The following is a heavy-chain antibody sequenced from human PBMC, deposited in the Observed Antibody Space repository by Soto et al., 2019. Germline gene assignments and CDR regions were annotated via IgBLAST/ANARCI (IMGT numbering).Heavy chain of an antibody. D-gene: IGHD2-2*01. V-gene: IGHV3-23*01. Sequence: EVQLLESGGGLVQPGGSLRLSCAASGFTFSSYAMSWVRQAPGKGLEWVSAISGSGGSTYYADSVKGRFTISRDNSKNTLYLQMNSLRAEDTAVYYCATGTLGYCSSTSCLDYWGQGTLVTVSS. J-gene: IGHJ4*02. CDR2: ISGSGGST. CDR1: GFTFSSYA. CDR3: ATGTLGYCSSTSCLDY.